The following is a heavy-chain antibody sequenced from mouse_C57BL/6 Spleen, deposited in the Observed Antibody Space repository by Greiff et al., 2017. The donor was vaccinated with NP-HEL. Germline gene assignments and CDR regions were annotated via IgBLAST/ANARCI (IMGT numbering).Heavy chain of an antibody. V-gene: IGHV5-9-1*02. Sequence: DVQLVESGEGLVKPGGSLKLSCAASGFTFSSYAMSWVRQTPEKRLEWVAYISSGGDYIYYADTVKGRFTISRDNARNTLYLQMSSLKSEDTAMYYCTRAGIYYDYLYFDYWGQGTTLTVSS. J-gene: IGHJ2*01. D-gene: IGHD2-4*01. CDR3: TRAGIYYDYLYFDY. CDR2: ISSGGDYI. CDR1: GFTFSSYA.